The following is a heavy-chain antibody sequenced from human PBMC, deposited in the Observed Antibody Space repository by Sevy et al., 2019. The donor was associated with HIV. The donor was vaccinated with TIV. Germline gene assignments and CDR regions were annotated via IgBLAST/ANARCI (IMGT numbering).Heavy chain of an antibody. V-gene: IGHV3-74*01. CDR2: INSDGSST. Sequence: GGSLRLTCAASGFTFSSYWMHWVRQAPGKGLVWVSRINSDGSSTSYADSVKGRFTISRDNAKNTLYLQMNSLRAEDTAVYYCARGSGYYDFWSGYYTYYYYGMDVWAQGTTVTVSS. D-gene: IGHD3-3*01. CDR3: ARGSGYYDFWSGYYTYYYYGMDV. J-gene: IGHJ6*02. CDR1: GFTFSSYW.